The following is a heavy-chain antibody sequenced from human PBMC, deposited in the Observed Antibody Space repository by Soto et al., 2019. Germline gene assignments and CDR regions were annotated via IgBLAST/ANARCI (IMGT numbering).Heavy chain of an antibody. CDR3: ARLQLLVGGYYYGLGV. CDR2: IWYDGSNK. D-gene: IGHD6-19*01. V-gene: IGHV3-33*01. CDR1: GFTFSSYG. J-gene: IGHJ6*02. Sequence: QVQLVESGGGVVQPGRSLRLSCAASGFTFSSYGMHWVRQAPGKGLEWVAVIWYDGSNKYYADSVKGRFTISRDNSKNTLYLQMNSLRAEDTAVYYCARLQLLVGGYYYGLGVWGQGTTVTVSS.